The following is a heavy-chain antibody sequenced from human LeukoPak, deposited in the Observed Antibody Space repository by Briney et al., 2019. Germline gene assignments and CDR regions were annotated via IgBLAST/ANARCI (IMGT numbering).Heavy chain of an antibody. CDR3: ARYGSSWDLDY. CDR2: IYSAGST. CDR1: GFTVSTNY. D-gene: IGHD6-13*01. J-gene: IGHJ4*02. Sequence: GGSLRLSCAASGFTVSTNYMSWVRQAPGKGLEWVSVIYSAGSTYYADSVKGRLTVSRDNSKNTLYLQMNSLRAEDTAVYYCARYGSSWDLDYWGQGTLVTVSS. V-gene: IGHV3-53*01.